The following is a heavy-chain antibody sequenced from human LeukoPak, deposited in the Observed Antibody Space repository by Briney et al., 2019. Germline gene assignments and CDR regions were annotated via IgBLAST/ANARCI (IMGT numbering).Heavy chain of an antibody. J-gene: IGHJ4*02. CDR1: GFTFSSYA. CDR3: ARDRSGSYYQACDC. Sequence: LPGGSLRLSCAVSGFTFSSYAMTWVRQAPGKGLEWVSTLSGSGGSTYYADSVKGRFTISRDTSKNTVYLQMNSLRAEDTAVYYCARDRSGSYYQACDCWGQGTLVTVSS. V-gene: IGHV3-23*01. CDR2: LSGSGGST. D-gene: IGHD1-26*01.